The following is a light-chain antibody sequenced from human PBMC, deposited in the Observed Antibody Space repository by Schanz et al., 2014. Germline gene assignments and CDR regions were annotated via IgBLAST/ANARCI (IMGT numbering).Light chain of an antibody. CDR3: QQYNTYSPWT. Sequence: IQMTQSPSTLSASVGDRVTITCRASQSFNNWLAWYQQKPGKAPKLLIYDASSLESGVPSRFSGSGSGTEFTLTISSLQPDDFATYYCQQYNTYSPWTFGQGTKVEIK. CDR1: QSFNNW. CDR2: DAS. V-gene: IGKV1-5*01. J-gene: IGKJ1*01.